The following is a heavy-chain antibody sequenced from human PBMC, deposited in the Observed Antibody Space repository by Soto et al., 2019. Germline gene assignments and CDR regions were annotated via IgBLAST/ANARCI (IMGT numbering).Heavy chain of an antibody. Sequence: QVQLVESGGGVVQPGTSLRLSCAASAFTFSNYAMHWVRQAPGKGLEWVAVTSYDGSNKYYADSVKGRFTISRDNSKSTLYLQMNSLKTEDTAVYYCTTEGPGYSNGYLDYWGQGALVTVSS. CDR3: TTEGPGYSNGYLDY. CDR2: TSYDGSNK. CDR1: AFTFSNYA. V-gene: IGHV3-30-3*01. D-gene: IGHD5-18*01. J-gene: IGHJ4*02.